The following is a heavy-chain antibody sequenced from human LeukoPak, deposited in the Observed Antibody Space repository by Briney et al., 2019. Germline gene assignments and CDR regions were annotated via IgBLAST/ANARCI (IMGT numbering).Heavy chain of an antibody. CDR1: GFTFSVYS. V-gene: IGHV3-48*02. J-gene: IGHJ4*02. CDR3: ARSVGGHFDY. CDR2: ITSNSATI. D-gene: IGHD3-16*01. Sequence: GGSLRLSCAASGFTFSVYSMNWVRQPPGMGLEWVSYITSNSATIQYADSVRGRFTISRDNAKNSLSLQMNSLRDEDTAVYYCARSVGGHFDYWGQGMLVTVSS.